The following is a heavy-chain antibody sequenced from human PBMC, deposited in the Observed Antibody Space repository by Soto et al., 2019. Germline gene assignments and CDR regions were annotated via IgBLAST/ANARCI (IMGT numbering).Heavy chain of an antibody. J-gene: IGHJ6*03. V-gene: IGHV3-48*01. D-gene: IGHD3-10*01. CDR2: ISSSSSTI. Sequence: SLRLSCAASGVTFSSYSMNWVRQAPGKGLEWVSYISSSSSTIYYADSVKGRFTISRDNAKNSLYLQMNSLRAEDTAVYYCAREGYYGSGSYYYYYMDVWGKGTTVTVSS. CDR3: AREGYYGSGSYYYYYMDV. CDR1: GVTFSSYS.